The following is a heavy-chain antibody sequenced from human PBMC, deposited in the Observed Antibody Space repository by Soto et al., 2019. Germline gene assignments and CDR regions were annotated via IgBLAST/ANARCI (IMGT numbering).Heavy chain of an antibody. CDR1: GYTFSSYG. J-gene: IGHJ6*03. V-gene: IGHV1-18*01. CDR2: ISVYNGNT. CDR3: ARAVTTIVRGGVFYYYMDV. Sequence: ASVKVSCKASGYTFSSYGIIWVRQAPGQGLEWMGWISVYNGNTNQAQSLQGRVTMTRDTSTNTAYMELRSLRSDDTAMYYCARAVTTIVRGGVFYYYMDVWGTGTTVTVSS. D-gene: IGHD3-10*01.